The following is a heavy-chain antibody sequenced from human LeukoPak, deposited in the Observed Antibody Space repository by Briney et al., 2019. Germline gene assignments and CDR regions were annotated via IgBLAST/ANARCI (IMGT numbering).Heavy chain of an antibody. CDR1: GFTFSSYA. D-gene: IGHD2-21*02. V-gene: IGHV3-30*04. CDR3: ARDKGGDWSFDY. J-gene: IGHJ4*02. CDR2: ISSDGRNN. Sequence: PGTPLRLSCAASGFTFSSYAMHWVRQTPGKGLEWVAVISSDGRNNDYADSVKGRFTISRDNSKNTLYLQMNSLRAEDTAVYYCARDKGGDWSFDYWGQGTLVTVSS.